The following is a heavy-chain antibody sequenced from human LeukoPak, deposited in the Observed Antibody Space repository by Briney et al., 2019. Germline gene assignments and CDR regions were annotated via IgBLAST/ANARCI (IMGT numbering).Heavy chain of an antibody. CDR2: ISGSGGST. CDR1: GFTFSSYA. CDR3: AKDKGYSSGWPFDY. Sequence: PGGSLRLSCAASGFTFSSYAMSWVRQAPGKGLEWVSAISGSGGSTYYADSVKGRFTVSRDNSKNTLYLQMNSLRAEDTAVYYCAKDKGYSSGWPFDYWGQGTLVTVSS. D-gene: IGHD6-19*01. V-gene: IGHV3-23*01. J-gene: IGHJ4*02.